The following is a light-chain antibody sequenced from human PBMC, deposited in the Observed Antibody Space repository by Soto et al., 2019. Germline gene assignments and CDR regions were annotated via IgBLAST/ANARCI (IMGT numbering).Light chain of an antibody. V-gene: IGKV3-15*01. CDR2: GAS. CDR1: QSVSDN. Sequence: EIVMTQSPATLSVSPGERATLSCRASQSVSDNLAWYQQKPGQAPRLLIYGASTRATGIPARFSGSGSGTEVTLTISSLQSEDFAVYYCQQSNNWPYTFCQVTKLDIK. J-gene: IGKJ2*01. CDR3: QQSNNWPYT.